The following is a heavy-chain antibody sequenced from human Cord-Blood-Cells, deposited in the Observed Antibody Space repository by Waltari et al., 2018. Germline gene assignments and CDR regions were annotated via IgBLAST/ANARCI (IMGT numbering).Heavy chain of an antibody. CDR1: GGTFSSYA. J-gene: IGHJ3*02. CDR3: ATRYNWNYGDAFDI. V-gene: IGHV1-69*01. D-gene: IGHD1-7*01. Sequence: QVQLVQSGAAVKKPGSSVKVSCKASGGTFSSYAISWVRQAPGQGLEWMGGIIPIFGTANYAQKFQGRVTITADESTSTAYMELSSLRSEDTAMYYCATRYNWNYGDAFDIWGQGTMVTVSS. CDR2: IIPIFGTA.